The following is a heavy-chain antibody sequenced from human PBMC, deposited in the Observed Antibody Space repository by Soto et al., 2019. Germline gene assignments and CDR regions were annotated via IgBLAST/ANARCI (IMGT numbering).Heavy chain of an antibody. J-gene: IGHJ4*02. CDR2: LHNSGST. CDR3: ARDYGYYFDY. V-gene: IGHV4-31*03. D-gene: IGHD4-17*01. Sequence: QVQLQESGPGLVKPSQTLSLTCSVSGGSISSGGYFWTWIRQHPGKGLEWIGYLHNSGSTYYNPSLKSRVTISAYTSKNHFSLQLNSVTAADTAVYYCARDYGYYFDYWGQGTLVTVSS. CDR1: GGSISSGGYF.